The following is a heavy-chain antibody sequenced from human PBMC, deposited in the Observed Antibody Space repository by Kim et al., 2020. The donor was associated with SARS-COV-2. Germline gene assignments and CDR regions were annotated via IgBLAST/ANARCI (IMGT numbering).Heavy chain of an antibody. V-gene: IGHV3-30*07. Sequence: GRFTISRDNSKNTLYLQMNSLRAEDTAVYYCARDGTSGSYWRNYYYGMDVWGQGTTVTVSS. J-gene: IGHJ6*02. CDR3: ARDGTSGSYWRNYYYGMDV. D-gene: IGHD1-26*01.